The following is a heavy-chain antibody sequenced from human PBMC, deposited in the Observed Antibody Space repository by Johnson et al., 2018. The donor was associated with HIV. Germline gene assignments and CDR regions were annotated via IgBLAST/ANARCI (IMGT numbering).Heavy chain of an antibody. Sequence: QEKLVESGGGVVQPGTSLRLSCVASGFTFSSYAMLWVRQSPVKGLEWVAFIRDDVSNTYYADSVKGRFIISRDNSKNTLYVQMNRLRPEDTAAYFCAKGRLGGSSAFDIWSQGTVVTVST. CDR2: IRDDVSNT. CDR1: GFTFSSYA. CDR3: AKGRLGGSSAFDI. J-gene: IGHJ3*02. D-gene: IGHD3-16*01. V-gene: IGHV3-30*02.